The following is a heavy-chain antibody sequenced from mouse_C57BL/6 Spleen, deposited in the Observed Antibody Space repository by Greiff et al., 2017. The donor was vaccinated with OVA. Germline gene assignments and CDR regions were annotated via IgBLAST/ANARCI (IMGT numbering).Heavy chain of an antibody. CDR1: GYAFSSSW. V-gene: IGHV1-82*01. CDR2: IYPGDGDT. J-gene: IGHJ2*01. D-gene: IGHD2-2*01. CDR3: AREKSTMVTTSYFDY. Sequence: QVQLQQSGPELVKPGASVKISCKASGYAFSSSWMNWVKQRPGKGLEWIGRIYPGDGDTNYNGKFKGKATLTADKSSSTAYMQLSSLTSEDSAVYFCAREKSTMVTTSYFDYWGQGTTLTVSS.